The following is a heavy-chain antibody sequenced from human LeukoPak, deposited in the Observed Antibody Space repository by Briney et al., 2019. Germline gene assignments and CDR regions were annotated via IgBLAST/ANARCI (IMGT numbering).Heavy chain of an antibody. CDR3: ARGKFGDPLNY. CDR2: ISGSGGST. V-gene: IGHV3-23*01. CDR1: GFTFSSYG. D-gene: IGHD3-10*01. Sequence: GGSLRLSCAASGFTFSSYGMSWVRQAPGKGLEWVSAISGSGGSTYYADSVRGRFTISKDNSKNTVDLLLNNMRAEDTAVYYCARGKFGDPLNYWGQGTLVTVSS. J-gene: IGHJ4*02.